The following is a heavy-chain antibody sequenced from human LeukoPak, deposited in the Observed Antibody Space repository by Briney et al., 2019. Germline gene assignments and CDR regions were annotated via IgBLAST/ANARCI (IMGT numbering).Heavy chain of an antibody. CDR2: INPDSDVT. Sequence: ASVKVSCKASGYTFTYYYIHWMRQAPGQGLEWMRWINPDSDVTSYAQKFQGRVTMTRDTSISTVYVELSRLRSDDTAVYYCARSDSYTWFDPWGQGTLVTVSS. CDR3: ARSDSYTWFDP. V-gene: IGHV1-2*02. J-gene: IGHJ5*02. D-gene: IGHD2-15*01. CDR1: GYTFTYYY.